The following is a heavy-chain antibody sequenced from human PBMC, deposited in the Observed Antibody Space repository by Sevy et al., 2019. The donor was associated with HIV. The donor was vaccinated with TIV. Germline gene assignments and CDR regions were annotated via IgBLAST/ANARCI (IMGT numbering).Heavy chain of an antibody. CDR1: GYTFTGYY. CDR2: INPNSGGT. D-gene: IGHD3-22*01. V-gene: IGHV1-2*02. Sequence: ASVKVSCKASGYTFTGYYVHWGRQAPGRGLEWMGWINPNSGGTYFAKKFQDSVTMTTDTSVNTAYMELRSLRFDDTAVYYCARMGDYYDSSGYYPLKFWGQGTLVTVSS. J-gene: IGHJ4*02. CDR3: ARMGDYYDSSGYYPLKF.